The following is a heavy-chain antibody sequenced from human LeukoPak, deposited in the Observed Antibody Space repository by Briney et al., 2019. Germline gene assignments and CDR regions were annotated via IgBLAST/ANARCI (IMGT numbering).Heavy chain of an antibody. Sequence: GGYLRLSCTASGFTLSLYSMHWVRQAPGQGLKGVSASGGSSQYIYYGDSVRVRFTISRDTAKNSLYLDMNPPRAEETAVYYCARDASNIDFAPYYYYMDVWGKGTTVTVSS. CDR1: GFTLSLYS. D-gene: IGHD3-3*01. CDR3: ARDASNIDFAPYYYYMDV. CDR2: SGGSSQYI. V-gene: IGHV3-21*01. J-gene: IGHJ6*03.